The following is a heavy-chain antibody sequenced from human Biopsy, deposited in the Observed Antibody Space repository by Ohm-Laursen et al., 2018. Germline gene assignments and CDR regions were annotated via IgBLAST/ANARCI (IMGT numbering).Heavy chain of an antibody. CDR1: GFTFSSYW. Sequence: SLRLSCAASGFTFSSYWMNWVRQVPGKGLVWVATINKDGSTLQYADSVKGRFTISRDSAKNSLYLQMNSLRTEDTALYYCAKGAGSSRSQGFDYWGQGILVTVSS. D-gene: IGHD6-13*01. V-gene: IGHV3-74*03. CDR2: INKDGSTL. J-gene: IGHJ4*02. CDR3: AKGAGSSRSQGFDY.